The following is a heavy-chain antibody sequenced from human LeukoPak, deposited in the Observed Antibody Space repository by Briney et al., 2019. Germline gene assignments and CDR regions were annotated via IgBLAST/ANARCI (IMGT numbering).Heavy chain of an antibody. V-gene: IGHV3-23*01. CDR2: ISGNGVTT. D-gene: IGHD1-26*01. CDR1: GFTFSDYA. J-gene: IGHJ3*01. Sequence: PGGSLRLSCAASGFTFSDYAMGWVRQTPGKGLQWVSGISGNGVTTYYADSVKGRFTISRDNPKNTLNLQINNLRAEDSAIYYCANFVWEPRAFDLWGQGTMVTVSS. CDR3: ANFVWEPRAFDL.